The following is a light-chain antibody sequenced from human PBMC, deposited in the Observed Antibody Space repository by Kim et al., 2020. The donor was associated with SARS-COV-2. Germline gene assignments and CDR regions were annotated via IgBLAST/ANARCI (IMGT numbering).Light chain of an antibody. J-gene: IGKJ1*01. Sequence: SPGESATLYCRASQTINTALAWYQQKPGQTPRLLIYGASTRAPGLSARFSGSGSGTEFTLTISSLQSEDFAVYYCQHYSTWYWTFGQGTKVDIK. V-gene: IGKV3-15*01. CDR1: QTINTA. CDR3: QHYSTWYWT. CDR2: GAS.